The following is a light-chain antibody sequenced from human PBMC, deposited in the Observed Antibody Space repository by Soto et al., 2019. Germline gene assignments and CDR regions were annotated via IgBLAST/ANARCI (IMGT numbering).Light chain of an antibody. CDR1: QSVSSN. V-gene: IGKV3-15*01. J-gene: IGKJ1*01. Sequence: EVVMTQSPATLSVSPGERATLSCRASQSVSSNLAWYQQKPGQAPRLPIYGASTRATGVPARFSGSGSGTEFTLTINSLQSEDFAVYYCQQYNNWPRTFGQGTKVDIK. CDR3: QQYNNWPRT. CDR2: GAS.